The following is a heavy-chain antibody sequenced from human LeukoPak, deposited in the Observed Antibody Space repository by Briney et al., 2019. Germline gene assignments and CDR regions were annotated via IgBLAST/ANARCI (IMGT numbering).Heavy chain of an antibody. CDR1: GYTFTSYD. J-gene: IGHJ5*01. V-gene: IGHV1-8*03. CDR2: MNPNSGNT. CDR3: ARGNNWYDY. Sequence: ASVKVSCKASGYTFTSYDINWVRQATGQGLEWMGWMNPNSGNTGYAQKFQGRVTITRDTSINTAYLELRNLRSEDTAVYYCARGNNWYDYWGQGTLVTVSS.